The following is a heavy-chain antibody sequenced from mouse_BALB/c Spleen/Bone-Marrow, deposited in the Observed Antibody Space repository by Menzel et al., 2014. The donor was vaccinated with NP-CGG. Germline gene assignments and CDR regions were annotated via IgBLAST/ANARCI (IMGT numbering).Heavy chain of an antibody. J-gene: IGHJ2*01. CDR2: IDPANVNT. CDR1: GFNIKDTY. CDR3: ASYVYGYYFDY. D-gene: IGHD1-1*01. V-gene: IGHV14-3*02. Sequence: EVQLQRSGAELVKPGASVKLSCTASGFNIKDTYMHWVKQRPEQGLEWIGRIDPANVNTKYDPKFQGKATITADTSSNTAYLQLSSLTSEDTAVYYCASYVYGYYFDYWGQGTTLTVSS.